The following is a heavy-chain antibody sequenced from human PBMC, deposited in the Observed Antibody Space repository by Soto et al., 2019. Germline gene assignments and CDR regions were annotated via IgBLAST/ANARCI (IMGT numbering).Heavy chain of an antibody. CDR1: GGSISSGVYY. Sequence: SDTLSLTCTVSGGSISSGVYYWSWIRQHPGKGLQWIGYIYYSGSTYYNPSLKSRVTISVDTSKNQFSLKLSSVTAADTAVYYCARGGIAAAAPPDYWGQRTLVTVSS. D-gene: IGHD6-13*01. J-gene: IGHJ4*02. CDR2: IYYSGST. CDR3: ARGGIAAAAPPDY. V-gene: IGHV4-31*03.